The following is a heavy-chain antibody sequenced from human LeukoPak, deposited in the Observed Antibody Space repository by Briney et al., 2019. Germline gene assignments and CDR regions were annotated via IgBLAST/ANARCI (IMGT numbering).Heavy chain of an antibody. J-gene: IGHJ4*02. CDR1: GGSISSSSYY. V-gene: IGHV4-39*07. CDR2: IYYSGST. D-gene: IGHD3-16*02. CDR3: ARRRDYVWGSYRYFDY. Sequence: SETLSLTCTVSGGSISSSSYYWGWIRQPPGKGLEWIGSIYYSGSTYYNPSLKSRVTISVDTSKNQFSLKLSSVTAADTAVYYCARRRDYVWGSYRYFDYWGQGTLVTVSS.